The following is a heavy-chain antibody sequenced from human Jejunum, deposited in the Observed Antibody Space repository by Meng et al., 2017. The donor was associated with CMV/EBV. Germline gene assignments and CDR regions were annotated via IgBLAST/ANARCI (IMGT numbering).Heavy chain of an antibody. Sequence: LTCAVYGGSFSGYYWTWIRQPPGKGLEWIGDINHSGSANYNPSLKGRVTISVDTSKNQFSLKLHSLTAADTATYYCATFGGGYYEMWGQGTLVTVSS. CDR3: ATFGGGYYEM. J-gene: IGHJ4*02. CDR2: INHSGSA. D-gene: IGHD3-22*01. CDR1: GGSFSGYY. V-gene: IGHV4-34*01.